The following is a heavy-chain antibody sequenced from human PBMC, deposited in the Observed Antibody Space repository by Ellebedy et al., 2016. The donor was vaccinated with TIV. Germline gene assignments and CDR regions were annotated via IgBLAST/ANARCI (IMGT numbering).Heavy chain of an antibody. J-gene: IGHJ5*02. D-gene: IGHD3-3*01. CDR1: GGSISTFY. Sequence: MPSETLSLTCTVSGGSISTFYWSWIRQPPGKGLEWIGYIDYNGITRYNPSLRSRVTISLDKSRNQFSLKVTSVTAADTAMYFCARGRFPVSLENYFDPWGQGSLVSVSS. CDR2: IDYNGIT. V-gene: IGHV4-59*01. CDR3: ARGRFPVSLENYFDP.